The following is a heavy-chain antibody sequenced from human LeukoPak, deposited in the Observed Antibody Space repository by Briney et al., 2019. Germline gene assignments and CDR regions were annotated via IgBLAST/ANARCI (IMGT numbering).Heavy chain of an antibody. Sequence: SETLSLTCTVSGGSISSYYWSWIRQPPGKGLEWIGYIYYSGSTNYNPSLKSRVTISVDTSKNQFSLKLSSVTAADTAVYYCARDYDYGDYLFDLWGRGTLVTGSS. CDR1: GGSISSYY. CDR3: ARDYDYGDYLFDL. D-gene: IGHD4-17*01. J-gene: IGHJ2*01. CDR2: IYYSGST. V-gene: IGHV4-59*01.